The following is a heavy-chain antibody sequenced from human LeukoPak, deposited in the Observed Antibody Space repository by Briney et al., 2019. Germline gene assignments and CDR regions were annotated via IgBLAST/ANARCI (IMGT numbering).Heavy chain of an antibody. CDR2: IYYSGST. CDR1: GGSISRYY. V-gene: IGHV4-59*01. J-gene: IGHJ3*02. Sequence: NPSETLSLTCTVSGGSISRYYWSWIRHPPGKGLEWIGYIYYSGSTNYNPSLKSRVTISVDTSKNQFSLKLSSVTAADTAVYYCARAPDAFDIWGQGTMVTVSS. CDR3: ARAPDAFDI.